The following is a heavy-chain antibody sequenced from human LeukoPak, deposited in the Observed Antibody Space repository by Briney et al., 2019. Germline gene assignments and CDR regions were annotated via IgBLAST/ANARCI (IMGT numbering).Heavy chain of an antibody. V-gene: IGHV3-23*01. D-gene: IGHD2-2*01. CDR1: GFTFSSYS. CDR3: AKNGRYCSSTSCQSYWYFDL. J-gene: IGHJ2*01. CDR2: ISGSGGST. Sequence: PGGSLRLSCAASGFTFSSYSMNWVRQAPGKGLEWVSAISGSGGSTYYADSVKGRFTISRDNSKNTLYLQMNSLRAEDTAVYYCAKNGRYCSSTSCQSYWYFDLWGRGTLVTVSS.